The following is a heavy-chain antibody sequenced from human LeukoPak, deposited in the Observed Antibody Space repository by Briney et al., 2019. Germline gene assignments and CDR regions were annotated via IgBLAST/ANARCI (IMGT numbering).Heavy chain of an antibody. CDR1: GFSFSNYA. V-gene: IGHV3-23*01. CDR2: ISGSGGST. J-gene: IGHJ4*02. CDR3: AKKTIAVAGPFDY. D-gene: IGHD6-19*01. Sequence: QTGGSLRLSCVSSGFSFSNYAMSWVRHAPGKGLEWVSAISGSGGSTYYVDSVKGRFTISRDNSKNALYLQMNSLRAEDTAVYYCAKKTIAVAGPFDYWGQGTLVTVSS.